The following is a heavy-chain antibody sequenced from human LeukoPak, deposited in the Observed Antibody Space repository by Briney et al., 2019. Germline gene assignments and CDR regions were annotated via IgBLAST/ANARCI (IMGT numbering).Heavy chain of an antibody. CDR1: GFTFSSYS. V-gene: IGHV3-21*01. J-gene: IGHJ6*02. CDR3: ARGTISITIFGVVTVDSDGMDV. D-gene: IGHD3-3*01. CDR2: ISSSSSYI. Sequence: PGGSLRLSCAASGFTFSSYSMNWVRQAPGKGLEWVSSISSSSSYIYYADSVKGRFTISRDNAKNSLYLQMNSLRAEDTAVYYCARGTISITIFGVVTVDSDGMDVWGQGTTVTVSS.